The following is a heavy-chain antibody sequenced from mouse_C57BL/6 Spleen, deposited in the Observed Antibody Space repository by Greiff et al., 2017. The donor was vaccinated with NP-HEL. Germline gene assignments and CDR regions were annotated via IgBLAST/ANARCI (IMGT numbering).Heavy chain of an antibody. V-gene: IGHV1-82*01. J-gene: IGHJ2*01. CDR2: IYPGDGDT. D-gene: IGHD2-2*01. CDR3: ARTRGGYLYYFDY. Sequence: QVQLQQSGPELVKPGASVKISCKASGYAFSSSWMNWVKQRPGKGLEWIGRIYPGDGDTNYNGKFKGKATLTADKSSSTAYMQLSSLTAEYSAVYFCARTRGGYLYYFDYWGQGTTLTVSS. CDR1: GYAFSSSW.